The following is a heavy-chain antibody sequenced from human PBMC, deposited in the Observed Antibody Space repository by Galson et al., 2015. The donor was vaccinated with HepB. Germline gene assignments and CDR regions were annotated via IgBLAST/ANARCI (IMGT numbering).Heavy chain of an antibody. J-gene: IGHJ4*02. CDR1: GGTFNTHA. Sequence: SVKVSCKASGGTFNTHAMNWVRQAPGQGLEWVGGIIPLFGTADYSQRFQGRVTITADGSTTTAYMELSSLTSDDTAVYYCARGSAYFDYWGQGTQVTVSS. CDR2: IIPLFGTA. CDR3: ARGSAYFDY. V-gene: IGHV1-69*13.